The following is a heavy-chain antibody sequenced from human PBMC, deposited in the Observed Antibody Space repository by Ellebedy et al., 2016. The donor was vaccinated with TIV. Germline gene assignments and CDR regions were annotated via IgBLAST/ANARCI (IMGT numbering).Heavy chain of an antibody. J-gene: IGHJ4*02. D-gene: IGHD1-26*01. Sequence: AASVKVSCKASGYTFTDYYVHWVRQAPGQGLEWMGWINPKSGGIKYAQRFQGRVTMTGDTSISTAYLELSRLTSDDTAVYYCARDYWGSYEYWGQGTLVTVSS. CDR1: GYTFTDYY. CDR3: ARDYWGSYEY. V-gene: IGHV1-2*02. CDR2: INPKSGGI.